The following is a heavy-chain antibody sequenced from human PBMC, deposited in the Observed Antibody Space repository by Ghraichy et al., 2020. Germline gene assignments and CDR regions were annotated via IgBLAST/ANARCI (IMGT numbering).Heavy chain of an antibody. D-gene: IGHD6-6*01. Sequence: GSLRLSCTVSGGSISSYYWSWIRQPPGKGLEWIGYIYYSGSTNYSPSLKSRVTISVDTSKNQFSLKLSSVTAADTAVYYCARCYSSSVHWYFDLWGRGTLVTVSS. V-gene: IGHV4-59*01. CDR1: GGSISSYY. CDR2: IYYSGST. J-gene: IGHJ2*01. CDR3: ARCYSSSVHWYFDL.